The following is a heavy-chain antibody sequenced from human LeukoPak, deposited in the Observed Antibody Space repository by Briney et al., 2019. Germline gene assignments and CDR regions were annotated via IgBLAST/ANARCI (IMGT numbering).Heavy chain of an antibody. D-gene: IGHD1-26*01. Sequence: PGGSLRLSCAASGFTFSSYEMNWVRQAPGKGLDWVSYISTSGSTIYYADSVKGRFTISRDNAKNSLYLQMNSLRAEDTALYYCARVRVVWDLDDAFDIWGQGTTVTVSS. J-gene: IGHJ3*02. V-gene: IGHV3-48*03. CDR2: ISTSGSTI. CDR3: ARVRVVWDLDDAFDI. CDR1: GFTFSSYE.